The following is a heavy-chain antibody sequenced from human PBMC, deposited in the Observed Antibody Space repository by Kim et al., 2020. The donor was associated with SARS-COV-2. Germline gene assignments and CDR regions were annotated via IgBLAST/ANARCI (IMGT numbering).Heavy chain of an antibody. Sequence: GGSLRLSCAASGFTFSSYSMNWVRQAPGKGLEWVSSISSSSSYIYYADSVKGRFTISRDNAKNSLYLQMNSLRAEDTAVYYCARDKISGDQSSIVVLVAATRSYGMDVWGQGTMVTVSS. CDR3: ARDKISGDQSSIVVLVAATRSYGMDV. D-gene: IGHD2-15*01. J-gene: IGHJ6*02. V-gene: IGHV3-21*01. CDR2: ISSSSSYI. CDR1: GFTFSSYS.